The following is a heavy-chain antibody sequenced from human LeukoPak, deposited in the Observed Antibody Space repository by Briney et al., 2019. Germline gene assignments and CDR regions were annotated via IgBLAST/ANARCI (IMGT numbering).Heavy chain of an antibody. Sequence: SETLSLTCTVSGGSISTNSYYWGWIRQPPGKGLEWIGYIYYSGSTNYNPSLKSRVTISVDTSKNQFSLKLSSVTAADTAVYYCARYMVATFVHAFDIWGQGTMVTVSS. CDR3: ARYMVATFVHAFDI. J-gene: IGHJ3*02. V-gene: IGHV4-61*05. D-gene: IGHD5-12*01. CDR2: IYYSGST. CDR1: GGSISTNSYY.